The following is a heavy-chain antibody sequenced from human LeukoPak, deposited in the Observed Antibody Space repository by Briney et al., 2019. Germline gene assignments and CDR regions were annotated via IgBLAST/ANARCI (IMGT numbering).Heavy chain of an antibody. J-gene: IGHJ3*02. CDR2: IYYSGST. V-gene: IGHV4-30-4*08. Sequence: SQTLSLTCTVSGASISIGDYYWSWIRQPPGKGLKGFGYIYYSGSTYYNPSLKSRVTISVDTSKNQFSLKLSSVTAADTAVYYCASGAAWLVRNAFDIWGQGTMVTVSS. CDR3: ASGAAWLVRNAFDI. CDR1: GASISIGDYY. D-gene: IGHD6-19*01.